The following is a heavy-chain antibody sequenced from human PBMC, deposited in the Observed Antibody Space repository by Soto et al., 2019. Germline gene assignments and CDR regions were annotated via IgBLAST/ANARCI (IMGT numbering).Heavy chain of an antibody. CDR1: GGSFSGYY. CDR3: AEGRYSSSWYSVYYYYMDV. Sequence: KPSETLSLTCAVYGGSFSGYYWSWIRQPPGKGLEWIGEINHSGSTNYNPSLKSRVTISVDTSKNQFSLKLSSVTAADTAVYYCAEGRYSSSWYSVYYYYMDVWGKGTTVTVSS. D-gene: IGHD6-13*01. CDR2: INHSGST. V-gene: IGHV4-34*01. J-gene: IGHJ6*03.